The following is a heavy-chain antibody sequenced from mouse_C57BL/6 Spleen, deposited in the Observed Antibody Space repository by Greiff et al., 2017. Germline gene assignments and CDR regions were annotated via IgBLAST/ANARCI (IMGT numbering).Heavy chain of an antibody. Sequence: QVQLQQPGAELVRPGSSVKLSCKSSGYTFTSYWMPWVKPRPIQGLAWIGNIAPSDSEPHYNQKFKDKATLTVDKSSSTAYMQLSSLTSEDSAVYYCARSEDDSNYRLGGFAYWGQGTLVTVSA. J-gene: IGHJ3*01. CDR2: IAPSDSEP. CDR1: GYTFTSYW. D-gene: IGHD2-5*01. V-gene: IGHV1-52*01. CDR3: ARSEDDSNYRLGGFAY.